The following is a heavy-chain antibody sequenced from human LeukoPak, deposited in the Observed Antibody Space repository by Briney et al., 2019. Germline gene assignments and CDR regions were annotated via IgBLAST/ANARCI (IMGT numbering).Heavy chain of an antibody. V-gene: IGHV1-69*13. CDR1: GGTFSSYA. CDR2: IIPIFGTA. J-gene: IGHJ4*02. Sequence: SVKVSCKASGGTFSSYAISWVRQAPGQGLEWMGGIIPIFGTANYAQKFQGRVTITADESTSTAYMDLSSLRSEDTAVYYCARGYCSGTSCYYPYYFDSWGQGTLVTVSS. D-gene: IGHD2-2*01. CDR3: ARGYCSGTSCYYPYYFDS.